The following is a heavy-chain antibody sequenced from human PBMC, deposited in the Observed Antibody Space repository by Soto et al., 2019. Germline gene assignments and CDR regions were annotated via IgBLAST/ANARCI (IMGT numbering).Heavy chain of an antibody. V-gene: IGHV2-5*02. CDR2: IYWDDDK. Sequence: GSGPTLVNPTQTLTLTCTFSGFSLSTSGVGVGWIRQPPGKALEWLALIYWDDDKRYSPSLKSRLTITKDTSKNQVVLTMTNMDPVDTATYYCAHRRPRGYYYDSSGYGPFEYWGQGTLVTVSS. CDR1: GFSLSTSGVG. J-gene: IGHJ4*02. CDR3: AHRRPRGYYYDSSGYGPFEY. D-gene: IGHD3-22*01.